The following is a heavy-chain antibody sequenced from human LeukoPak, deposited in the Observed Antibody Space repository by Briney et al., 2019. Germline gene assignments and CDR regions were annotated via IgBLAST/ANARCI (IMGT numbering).Heavy chain of an antibody. CDR3: ARVSIDFWSGYWYYYGMDV. Sequence: SETLSLTCAVSGGSISSSNWWSWVRQPPGKGLEWIGEIYHSGSTNYNPSLKSRVTISVDKSKNQFSLKLSSVTAADTAVYYCARVSIDFWSGYWYYYGMDVWGQGTTVTVSS. CDR2: IYHSGST. CDR1: GGSISSSNW. D-gene: IGHD3-3*01. J-gene: IGHJ6*02. V-gene: IGHV4-4*02.